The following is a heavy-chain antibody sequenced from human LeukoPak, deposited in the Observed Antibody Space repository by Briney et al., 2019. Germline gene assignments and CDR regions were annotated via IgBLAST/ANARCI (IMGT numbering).Heavy chain of an antibody. V-gene: IGHV4-34*01. CDR1: GVSFSGYY. CDR2: IHHSGTT. J-gene: IGHJ4*02. CDR3: ASDYYGSGSFSYFDY. Sequence: SETLSLTCAASGVSFSGYYWSWIRQSPGKGLEWIGDIHHSGTTNYNPSLKSRVTISIDTSKDQFSLKLSSVTAADTAVYYCASDYYGSGSFSYFDYWAREPWSPSPQ. D-gene: IGHD3-10*01.